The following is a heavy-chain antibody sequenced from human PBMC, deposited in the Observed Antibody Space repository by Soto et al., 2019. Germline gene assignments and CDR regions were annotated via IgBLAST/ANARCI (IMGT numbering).Heavy chain of an antibody. V-gene: IGHV1-69*11. Sequence: ASVKVSCKASGGTFSSYGLSWVRQAPGQGLEWMGMIIPFIGTSKYAQKFQGRVTISADESTSTGYMELTSLRSEGTALYYCARVVMTTVPASYYYGMDVWGQGTTVTVSS. J-gene: IGHJ6*02. CDR1: GGTFSSYG. D-gene: IGHD4-4*01. CDR2: IIPFIGTS. CDR3: ARVVMTTVPASYYYGMDV.